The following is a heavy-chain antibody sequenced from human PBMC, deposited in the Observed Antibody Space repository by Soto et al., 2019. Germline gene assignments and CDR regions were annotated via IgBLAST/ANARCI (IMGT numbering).Heavy chain of an antibody. V-gene: IGHV4-4*02. CDR1: SGSISSSNW. CDR3: ARAIVVPAAMEPYYYYMDV. Sequence: GSLRLSCAVSSGSISSSNWWSWVRQPPGKGLEWIGEIYHSGSTNYNPSLKSRVTISVDKSKNQFSLKLSSVTAADTAVYYCARAIVVPAAMEPYYYYMDVWGKGTTVTVSS. J-gene: IGHJ6*03. D-gene: IGHD2-2*01. CDR2: IYHSGST.